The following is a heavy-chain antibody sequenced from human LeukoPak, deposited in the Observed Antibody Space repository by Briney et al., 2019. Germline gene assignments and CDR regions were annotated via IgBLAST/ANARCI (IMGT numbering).Heavy chain of an antibody. J-gene: IGHJ3*02. Sequence: SETLSLTCTVSGGSIRSYYWSWIRQPPGKGLEWIGYIYYSGSTNYNPSLKSRVTISVDTSKNQFSLKLSSVTAADTAVYYCARQGGDIWFGEFYDAFDICGQGTMVTVSS. CDR3: ARQGGDIWFGEFYDAFDI. CDR2: IYYSGST. CDR1: GGSIRSYY. D-gene: IGHD3-10*01. V-gene: IGHV4-59*08.